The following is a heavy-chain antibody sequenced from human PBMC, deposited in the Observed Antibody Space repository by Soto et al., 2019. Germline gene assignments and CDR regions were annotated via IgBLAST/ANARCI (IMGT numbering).Heavy chain of an antibody. CDR1: GGSISSYY. J-gene: IGHJ6*02. Sequence: QVQLQESGPGLVKPSETLSLTCTVSGGSISSYYWSWIRQPPGKGLEWIGYIYYSGSTNYNPSLKXXVXIXXDTSKNQFSLKLSSVTAADTAVYYCARVYPYGMDVWGQGTTVTVSS. CDR2: IYYSGST. CDR3: ARVYPYGMDV. V-gene: IGHV4-59*01.